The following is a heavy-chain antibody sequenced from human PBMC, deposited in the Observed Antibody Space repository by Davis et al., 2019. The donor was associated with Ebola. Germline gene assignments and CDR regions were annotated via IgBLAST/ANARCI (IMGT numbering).Heavy chain of an antibody. D-gene: IGHD1-26*01. CDR2: LSSSSSYI. CDR1: GFTFSSYS. J-gene: IGHJ4*02. V-gene: IGHV3-21*01. CDR3: ARGRRIVGADAYFDY. Sequence: PGGSLRLSCAASGFTFSSYSMNWVRQAPGKGLEWVSSLSSSSSYIYYADSVKGRFTISRDNAKNSLYLQMNSLRAEDTAVYYCARGRRIVGADAYFDYWGQGTLVTVSS.